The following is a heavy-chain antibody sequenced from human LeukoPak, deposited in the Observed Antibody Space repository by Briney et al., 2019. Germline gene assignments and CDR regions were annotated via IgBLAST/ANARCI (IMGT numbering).Heavy chain of an antibody. CDR2: INPNSGDT. CDR3: AGGYCSGGSCRQGFDY. V-gene: IGHV1-2*02. CDR1: GYTFTDYY. D-gene: IGHD2-15*01. Sequence: ASVKVSCKASGYTFTDYYMHWVRQAPGQGLEWMGWINPNSGDTNHAQNFQGRVTLTRDTSISTAYMELSSLRSDDSAVYYCAGGYCSGGSCRQGFDYWGQGTLATVSS. J-gene: IGHJ4*02.